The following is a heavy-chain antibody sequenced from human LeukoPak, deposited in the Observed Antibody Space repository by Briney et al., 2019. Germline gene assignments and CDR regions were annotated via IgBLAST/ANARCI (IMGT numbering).Heavy chain of an antibody. CDR3: ARKYSSSWYQPVVDY. V-gene: IGHV4-38-2*02. CDR2: IYHSGST. D-gene: IGHD6-13*01. Sequence: SETLSLTCTVSGYSISSGYYWGWIRQPPGKGLEWIGSIYHSGSTYYNPSLKSRVTISVDTSKNQFSLKLSSVTAADTAVYYCARKYSSSWYQPVVDYWGQGTLVTVSS. J-gene: IGHJ4*02. CDR1: GYSISSGYY.